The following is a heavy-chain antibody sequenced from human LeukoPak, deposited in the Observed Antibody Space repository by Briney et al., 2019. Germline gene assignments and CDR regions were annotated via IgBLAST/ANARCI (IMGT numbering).Heavy chain of an antibody. CDR2: ISSSGSYI. J-gene: IGHJ4*02. CDR3: ARGSGVQVWPSLDY. Sequence: PGGSLRLSCAASGFTFSTYSMAWLRQAPGKGLGWVSSISSSGSYIYYADSVKGRFTISRDNAKNSLYLQMSSLRAEDTAVYYCARGSGVQVWPSLDYWGQGTLVTVSS. D-gene: IGHD5-18*01. CDR1: GFTFSTYS. V-gene: IGHV3-21*01.